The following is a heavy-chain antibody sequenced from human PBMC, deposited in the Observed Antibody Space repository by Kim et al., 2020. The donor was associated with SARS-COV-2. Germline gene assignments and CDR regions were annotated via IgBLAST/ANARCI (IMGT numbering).Heavy chain of an antibody. J-gene: IGHJ4*02. Sequence: TPALRSRITMSVSTYKNQFSLRLSSVTAADTAVYYCARTSRSTVVTHFDYWGQGTLVTVSS. D-gene: IGHD4-4*01. CDR3: ARTSRSTVVTHFDY. V-gene: IGHV4-31*02.